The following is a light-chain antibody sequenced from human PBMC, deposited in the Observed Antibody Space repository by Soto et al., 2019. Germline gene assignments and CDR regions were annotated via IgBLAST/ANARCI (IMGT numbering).Light chain of an antibody. CDR3: QSYDSSLIGLI. CDR2: EVS. J-gene: IGLJ2*01. Sequence: QSVLTQPASVSGSPGQSITISCTGTSSDVGGYNSVSWYQQHPGKAPKLMIYEVSNRPSGVSNRFSGSKSGNTASLAISGLQAEDEADYYCQSYDSSLIGLIFGLGTKLTVL. CDR1: SSDVGGYNS. V-gene: IGLV2-14*01.